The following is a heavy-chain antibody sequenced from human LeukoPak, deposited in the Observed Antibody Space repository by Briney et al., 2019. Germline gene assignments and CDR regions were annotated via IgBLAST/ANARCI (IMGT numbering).Heavy chain of an antibody. D-gene: IGHD6-19*01. CDR3: AKDVRLIAVAGVVDY. V-gene: IGHV3-21*04. CDR1: GFTFSSYS. J-gene: IGHJ4*02. CDR2: ISSSSSYI. Sequence: GGSLRLSCAASGFTFSSYSMNWVRQVPGEGLEWVSSISSSSSYIYYADSVKGRFTISRDNAKNSLYLQMNSLRAEDTAVYYCAKDVRLIAVAGVVDYWGQGTLVTVSS.